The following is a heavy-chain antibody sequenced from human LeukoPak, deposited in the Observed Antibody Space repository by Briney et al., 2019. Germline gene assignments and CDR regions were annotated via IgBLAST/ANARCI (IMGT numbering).Heavy chain of an antibody. CDR1: GGSISSYY. D-gene: IGHD5-18*01. CDR2: IYYSGST. CDR3: ASFSLSGYSYGYDY. Sequence: SETLSLTCTVSGGSISSYYWSWIRQPPGKGLEWIGYIYYSGSTNYNPSIKSRVTISVDTSKNQFSLKLSSVTAADTAVYYCASFSLSGYSYGYDYWDQGTLVTVSS. V-gene: IGHV4-59*08. J-gene: IGHJ4*02.